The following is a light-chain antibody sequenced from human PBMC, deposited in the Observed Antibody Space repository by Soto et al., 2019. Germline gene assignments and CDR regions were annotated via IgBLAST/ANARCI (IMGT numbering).Light chain of an antibody. CDR3: CSYGGTFYV. V-gene: IGLV2-11*01. Sequence: QSVLTQPASVSGSPGQSITISCTGTSSDVGGHNYVSWFQQHPGKAPKLMIYDVSERPSGVPDRFSGSKSGNTASLTISGLQAEDEADYYCCSYGGTFYVFGTGTKLTVL. J-gene: IGLJ1*01. CDR2: DVS. CDR1: SSDVGGHNY.